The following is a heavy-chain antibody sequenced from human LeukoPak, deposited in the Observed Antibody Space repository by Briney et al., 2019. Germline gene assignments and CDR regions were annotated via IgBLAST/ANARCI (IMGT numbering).Heavy chain of an antibody. D-gene: IGHD3-3*01. CDR1: GFTFSSYA. CDR3: AKGRRFWELPTSFNY. CDR2: ISGSGGST. Sequence: GGSLRLSCAASGFTFSSYAMSWVRQAPGKGPEWVSAISGSGGSTYYADSVEGRFTISRDNSKNTLYLQMNSLRAEDTAVYYCAKGRRFWELPTSFNYWGQGTLVTVSS. J-gene: IGHJ4*02. V-gene: IGHV3-23*01.